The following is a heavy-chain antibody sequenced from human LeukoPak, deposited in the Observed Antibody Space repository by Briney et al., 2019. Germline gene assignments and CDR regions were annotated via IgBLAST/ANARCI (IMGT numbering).Heavy chain of an antibody. CDR1: GYTFTDYY. V-gene: IGHV1-2*02. J-gene: IGHJ5*02. CDR2: INPNSAGT. CDR3: ARDLRVTRGFDP. D-gene: IGHD4-11*01. Sequence: ASVKVSCKASGYTFTDYYLHWLRQDPGQGLEWVGWINPNSAGTEYAQEFQGRVTMTRDTSISTAYMELSRLRSDDTAVYYCARDLRVTRGFDPWGQGTLVTVSS.